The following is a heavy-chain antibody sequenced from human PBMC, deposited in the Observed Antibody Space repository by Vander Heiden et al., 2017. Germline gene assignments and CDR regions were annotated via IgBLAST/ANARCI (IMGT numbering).Heavy chain of an antibody. Sequence: QVQLQESGPGLVQPSQTLSLTCTVSGGSISSGGYYWSWIRQHPGKGLEWIGYIYYSGSTYYNPSLKSRVTISVDTSKNQFSLKLSSVTAADTAVYYCAREFAVVPAAKRDGMDVWGQGTTVTVSS. CDR1: GGSISSGGYY. J-gene: IGHJ6*02. D-gene: IGHD2-2*01. V-gene: IGHV4-31*03. CDR3: AREFAVVPAAKRDGMDV. CDR2: IYYSGST.